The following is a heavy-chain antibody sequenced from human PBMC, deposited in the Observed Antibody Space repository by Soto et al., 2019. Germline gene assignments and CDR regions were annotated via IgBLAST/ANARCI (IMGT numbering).Heavy chain of an antibody. CDR2: ISYTGSA. Sequence: QVQLQESGPGLVKPSQTLSLTCTVSGGSIGSGVYFWSWIRQPPGKGLEWIGFISYTGSAYYNPSIKSRVAISVDTSKNQFSLKLTSVTAADAAVYYCATMGATTGSYYFEYWGQGTLVTVSS. J-gene: IGHJ4*02. D-gene: IGHD1-26*01. CDR3: ATMGATTGSYYFEY. CDR1: GGSIGSGVYF. V-gene: IGHV4-30-4*01.